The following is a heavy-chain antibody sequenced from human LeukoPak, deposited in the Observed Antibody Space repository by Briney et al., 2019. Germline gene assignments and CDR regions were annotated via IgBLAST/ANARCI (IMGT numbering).Heavy chain of an antibody. Sequence: GGSLRLSCSASGFNLDDYSMHWVRQPPGKGLEWVSLISWDAGKTYYANSVRGRFTISRDNSKNSLYLQMTSLGSDDTALYYCAVGITVPGTGAHWGQGTLVTVSS. V-gene: IGHV3-43*01. CDR3: AVGITVPGTGAH. CDR2: ISWDAGKT. CDR1: GFNLDDYS. D-gene: IGHD6-19*01. J-gene: IGHJ4*02.